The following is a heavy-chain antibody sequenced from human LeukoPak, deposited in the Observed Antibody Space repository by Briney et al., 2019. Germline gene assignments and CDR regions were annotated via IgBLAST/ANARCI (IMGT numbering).Heavy chain of an antibody. CDR1: GFTFADYA. CDR3: AKGKLTTYGAETVIDAFDI. Sequence: PGGSLRLSCAASGFTFADYAMHWVRQVPGKGLEWVSDISWHSVIIGYAGSVQGRFTISRDNAKNSLYLQMSSLRVEDTALYFCAKGKLTTYGAETVIDAFDIWGQGTMVTVSS. J-gene: IGHJ3*02. CDR2: ISWHSVII. V-gene: IGHV3-9*01. D-gene: IGHD3-3*01.